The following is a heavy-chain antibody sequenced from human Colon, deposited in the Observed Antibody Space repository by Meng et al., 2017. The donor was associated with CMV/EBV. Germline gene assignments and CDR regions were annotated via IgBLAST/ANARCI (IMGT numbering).Heavy chain of an antibody. CDR2: ISSSGKTT. J-gene: IGHJ6*02. V-gene: IGHV3-48*03. Sequence: GGSLRLSCAASGFNFNIYAMNWVRQTPGKGLEWISYISSSGKTTYYADSLKGRFTISRDNAKNSLYLQINSLRVEDTAVFYCARDRRFASSWYPKYGMDVWGQGTTVTVSS. CDR1: GFNFNIYA. CDR3: ARDRRFASSWYPKYGMDV. D-gene: IGHD6-13*01.